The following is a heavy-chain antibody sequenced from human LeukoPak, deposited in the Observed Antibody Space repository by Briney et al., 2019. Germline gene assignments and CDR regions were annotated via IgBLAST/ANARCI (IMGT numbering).Heavy chain of an antibody. Sequence: GESLRLSCAASGFTFSFYTMHWVRQPPGKGLEWISAISRDASNEFYADSVKGRFTISRDNSKNTLFVQMSSLSTEATAVYYCARGVAPTEYWGQGTLVTVSS. V-gene: IGHV3-30-3*01. J-gene: IGHJ4*02. CDR1: GFTFSFYT. CDR3: ARGVAPTEY. D-gene: IGHD5-12*01. CDR2: ISRDASNE.